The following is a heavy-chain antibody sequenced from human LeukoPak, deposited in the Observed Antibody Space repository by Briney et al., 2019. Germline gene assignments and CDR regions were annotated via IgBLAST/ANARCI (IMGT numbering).Heavy chain of an antibody. Sequence: PGRSLRLSCAPSGFTFSTTWVGSVRQAAGDWRGLGTFIYSGGSTYYADSVKGRFTISRDNSKNTLYLQMNSLRAEDTAVYYCARELHQLLLGYWGQGTLVTVSS. V-gene: IGHV3-66*01. CDR1: GFTFSTTW. J-gene: IGHJ4*02. D-gene: IGHD2-2*01. CDR3: ARELHQLLLGY. CDR2: IYSGGST.